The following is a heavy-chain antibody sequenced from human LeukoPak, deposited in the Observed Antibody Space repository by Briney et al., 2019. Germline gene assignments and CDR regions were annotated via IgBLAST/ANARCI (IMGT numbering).Heavy chain of an antibody. V-gene: IGHV3-20*04. J-gene: IGHJ6*03. CDR2: INWNGGST. D-gene: IGHD3-10*01. Sequence: GGSLRLSCAASGFSVSSNYMSWVRQGPGKGLECVSGINWNGGSTGYADSVKGRFTISRDNAKNSLYLQMNSLRAEDTALYYCAREIGITMVRGGYYYMDVWGKGTTVTVSS. CDR1: GFSVSSNY. CDR3: AREIGITMVRGGYYYMDV.